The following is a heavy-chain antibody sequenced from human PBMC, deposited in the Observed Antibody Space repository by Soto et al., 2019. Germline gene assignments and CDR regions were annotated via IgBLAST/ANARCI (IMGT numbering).Heavy chain of an antibody. V-gene: IGHV4-39*01. CDR3: ASYYYDIGGGGY. J-gene: IGHJ4*02. D-gene: IGHD3-22*01. CDR2: IYYSGST. CDR1: GGSISSSSYY. Sequence: SETLSLTCTVSGGSISSSSYYWGWIRQPPGKGLEWIGSIYYSGSTYYNPSLKSRVTISVDTSKNQFSLKLSSVTAADTAVYYCASYYYDIGGGGYWGQGTLVTVSS.